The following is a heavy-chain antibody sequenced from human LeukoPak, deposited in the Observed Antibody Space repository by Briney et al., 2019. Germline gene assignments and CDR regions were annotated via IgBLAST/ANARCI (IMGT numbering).Heavy chain of an antibody. CDR2: INPNSGGT. J-gene: IGHJ4*02. CDR1: GGTFSSYA. V-gene: IGHV1-2*02. CDR3: ARASGYNYNFDY. D-gene: IGHD5-24*01. Sequence: ASVKVSCKASGGTFSSYAISWVRQAPGQGLEWMGWINPNSGGTNYAQKFQGRVTMTRDTSISTAYMELSRLRSDDTAVYYCARASGYNYNFDYWGQGTLVTVSS.